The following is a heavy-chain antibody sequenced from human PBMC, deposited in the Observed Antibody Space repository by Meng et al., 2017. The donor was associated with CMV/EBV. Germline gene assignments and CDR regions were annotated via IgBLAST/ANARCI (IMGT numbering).Heavy chain of an antibody. CDR1: GCTFSDSY. D-gene: IGHD2-2*01. V-gene: IGHV3-11*05. CDR2: ISSSSSYT. J-gene: IGHJ4*02. Sequence: QVELVESGGCFGKAGGFLRISCAAPGCTFSDSYMSWIRLAPGKGLEWVSYISSSSSYTNYADSVKGRFTISRDNAKNSLYLQMNSLRAEDTAVYYCARLGVVPAAIEYWGQGTLVTVSS. CDR3: ARLGVVPAAIEY.